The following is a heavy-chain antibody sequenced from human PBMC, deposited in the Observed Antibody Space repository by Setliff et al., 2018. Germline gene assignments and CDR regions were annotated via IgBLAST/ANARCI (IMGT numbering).Heavy chain of an antibody. CDR3: ARGPTIFGAIYYMDV. D-gene: IGHD3-3*01. J-gene: IGHJ6*03. CDR1: GFTFSSYS. Sequence: NPGGSLRLSCAASGFTFSSYSMNWVRQAPGKGLEWVSSISSSSSYIYYADSVKGRFTISRDNAKNSLYLQMNSLRAEDTAVYYCARGPTIFGAIYYMDVWGKGTTVTVSS. CDR2: ISSSSSYI. V-gene: IGHV3-21*01.